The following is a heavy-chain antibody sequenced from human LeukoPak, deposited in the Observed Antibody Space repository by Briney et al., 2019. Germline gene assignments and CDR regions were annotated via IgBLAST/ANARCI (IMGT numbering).Heavy chain of an antibody. CDR3: ARGLAGLVRGGLDV. Sequence: PSETLSLTCTVSGGSLSSDGYYWRWIRQHPGTGLEWIGYIYYSGSAYYNPALKSRVTISVDTSKNQFSLKLSSVTAADAAVYYCARGLAGLVRGGLDVWGKGTTITVSS. CDR1: GGSLSSDGYY. J-gene: IGHJ6*04. V-gene: IGHV4-31*03. CDR2: IYYSGSA. D-gene: IGHD3-10*01.